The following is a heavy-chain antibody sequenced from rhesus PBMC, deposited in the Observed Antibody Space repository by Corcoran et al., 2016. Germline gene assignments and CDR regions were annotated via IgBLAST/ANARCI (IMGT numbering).Heavy chain of an antibody. CDR3: ARVEYCTGSGCYGAFDF. CDR1: GGSISSNY. CDR2: ISGSGGST. V-gene: IGHV4-173*01. J-gene: IGHJ3*01. D-gene: IGHD2-21*01. Sequence: QLQLQESGPGLVKPSETLSLTCAVSGGSISSNYWSWIRQPPVKGLDWIGRISGSGGSTDYNPSLKIRFTSSPDTSQNQCSLKLGSVTAADTAVYYCARVEYCTGSGCYGAFDFWGQGLRVTVSS.